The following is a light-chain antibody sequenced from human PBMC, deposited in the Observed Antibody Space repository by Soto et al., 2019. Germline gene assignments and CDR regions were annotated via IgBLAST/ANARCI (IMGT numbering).Light chain of an antibody. CDR3: HHFNSWPLL. V-gene: IGKV3-15*01. CDR1: QNVNNS. Sequence: EIVRTQSPAMLSVSPGERATLSCRASQNVNNSLAWYQQKAGQPPRLLIYGASTRATGIPARFSGSGSGTEFTLTISSLQSEDFAVYYCHHFNSWPLLFGQGTKVEIK. CDR2: GAS. J-gene: IGKJ1*01.